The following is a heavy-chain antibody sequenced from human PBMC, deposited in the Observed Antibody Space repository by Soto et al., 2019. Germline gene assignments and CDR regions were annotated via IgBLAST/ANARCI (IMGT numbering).Heavy chain of an antibody. D-gene: IGHD2-21*02. J-gene: IGHJ6*02. CDR3: ARAWSRRLTANTYYYYGMDV. CDR2: IGTAGDT. Sequence: PGGSLRLSCAASGFTFSSYDMHWVRQATGKGLEWASAIGTAGDTYYPGSVKGRFTISRENAKNSLYLQMNSLRAGDTAVYYCARAWSRRLTANTYYYYGMDVWGQGTTVTVSS. CDR1: GFTFSSYD. V-gene: IGHV3-13*01.